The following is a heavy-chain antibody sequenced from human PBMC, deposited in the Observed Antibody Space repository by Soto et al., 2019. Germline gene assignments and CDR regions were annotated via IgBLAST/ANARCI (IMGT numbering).Heavy chain of an antibody. V-gene: IGHV4-39*01. CDR2: IYYSGST. J-gene: IGHJ4*02. CDR1: GGSISSSSYY. Sequence: PEETLSLTCTVSGGSISSSSYYWGWIRQPPGKGLEWIGSIYYSGSTYYNPSLKSRVTISVDTSKNQFSLKLSSVTAADTAVYYCARLIRDYDILTGYHQGYFDYWGQGTLVTVSS. CDR3: ARLIRDYDILTGYHQGYFDY. D-gene: IGHD3-9*01.